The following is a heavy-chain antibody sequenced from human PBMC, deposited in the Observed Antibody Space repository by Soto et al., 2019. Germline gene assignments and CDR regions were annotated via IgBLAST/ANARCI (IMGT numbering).Heavy chain of an antibody. Sequence: GGSLRLSCAASGFTFSSYWMSWVRQAPGKGLEWVANIKQDGSEKYYVDSVKGRFTISRDNAKNSLYLQMNSLRAEDTAVYYCAREGHFGYSSSSCGVYFGMDVWGQGTTVTVSS. V-gene: IGHV3-7*01. CDR2: IKQDGSEK. D-gene: IGHD6-6*01. J-gene: IGHJ6*02. CDR1: GFTFSSYW. CDR3: AREGHFGYSSSSCGVYFGMDV.